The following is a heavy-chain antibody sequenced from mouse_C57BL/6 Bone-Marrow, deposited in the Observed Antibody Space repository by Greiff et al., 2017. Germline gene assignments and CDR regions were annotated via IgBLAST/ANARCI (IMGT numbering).Heavy chain of an antibody. CDR2: IYPGNSDT. J-gene: IGHJ3*01. Sequence: DVQLQESGTVLARPGASVKMSCKTSGYTFTSYWMHWVKQRPGQGLEWIGAIYPGNSDTSYNQKFKGKAKLTAVTSASTAYMELSSLTNEDSAVYYCTREIYYGNYLFAYWGQGTLVTVSA. V-gene: IGHV1-5*01. CDR1: GYTFTSYW. CDR3: TREIYYGNYLFAY. D-gene: IGHD2-1*01.